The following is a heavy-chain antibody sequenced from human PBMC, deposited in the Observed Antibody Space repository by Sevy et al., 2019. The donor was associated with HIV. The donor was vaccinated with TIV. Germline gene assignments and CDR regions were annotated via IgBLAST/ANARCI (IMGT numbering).Heavy chain of an antibody. D-gene: IGHD5-12*01. V-gene: IGHV3-74*01. J-gene: IGHJ4*02. CDR2: VNSDGSST. CDR1: GFTFSTYW. Sequence: GGSLRLSCAVSGFTFSTYWMHWVRQPPGKGLVWVSRVNSDGSSTNYADSVKGRFTISRDNAINTLYLQMNSLRAEDTAVYYCKRVGDGYNHDYWGQGTLVTVSS. CDR3: KRVGDGYNHDY.